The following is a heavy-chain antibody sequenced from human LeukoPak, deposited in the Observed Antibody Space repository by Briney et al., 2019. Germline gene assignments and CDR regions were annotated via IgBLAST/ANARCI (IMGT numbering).Heavy chain of an antibody. Sequence: PGGSLRLSCAASGFTFSSYWMSWVRQAPGKGLEWVANIKQDGSEKYYVDSVEGRFTISRDNAKNSLYLQMNSLRAEDTAVYYCAREYSYGYFDYWGQGTLVTVSS. J-gene: IGHJ4*02. CDR3: AREYSYGYFDY. V-gene: IGHV3-7*01. D-gene: IGHD5-18*01. CDR1: GFTFSSYW. CDR2: IKQDGSEK.